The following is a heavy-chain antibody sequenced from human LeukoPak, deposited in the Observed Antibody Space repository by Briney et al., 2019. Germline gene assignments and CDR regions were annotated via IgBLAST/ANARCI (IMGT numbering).Heavy chain of an antibody. CDR3: ARSSYSYAAYFDY. CDR1: GYTFTGYY. CDR2: INPNSGGT. Sequence: ASVKVSCKASGYTFTGYYMHWVQQAPGQGLEWTGWINPNSGGTNYAQKFQGRVTMTRDTSISTAYMELSRLRSDDTAVYYCARSSYSYAAYFDYWGQGTLVTVSS. J-gene: IGHJ4*02. V-gene: IGHV1-2*02. D-gene: IGHD5-18*01.